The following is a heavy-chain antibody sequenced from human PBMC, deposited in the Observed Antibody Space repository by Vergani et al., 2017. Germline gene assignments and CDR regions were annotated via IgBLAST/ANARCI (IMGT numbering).Heavy chain of an antibody. J-gene: IGHJ4*02. CDR2: IIPILGIA. CDR3: ARDGEELGSQGGYYFDY. Sequence: QVQLVQSGAEVKKPGSSVKVSCKASGGTFSSYTISWVRQAPGQGLEWMGRIIPILGIANYAQKFQGRVTITADKSTSTAYMELSSLRSEDTAVYYCARDGEELGSQGGYYFDYWGQGTLVTVSS. V-gene: IGHV1-69*08. D-gene: IGHD7-27*01. CDR1: GGTFSSYT.